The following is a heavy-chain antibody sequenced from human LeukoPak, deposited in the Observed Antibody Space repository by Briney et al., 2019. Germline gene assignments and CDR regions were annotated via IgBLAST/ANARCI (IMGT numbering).Heavy chain of an antibody. J-gene: IGHJ4*02. CDR1: GFTFSDYY. V-gene: IGHV3-11*04. CDR3: ARDLGYDSSGYYSSAVDY. CDR2: ISYGSSTI. Sequence: GVSLRLSCAASGFTFSDYYMSWIRQAPGKGLEWVSYISYGSSTIYYADSVKGRFTISRDNAKNSLYLQMNSLRAEDTAVYYCARDLGYDSSGYYSSAVDYWGQGTLVTVSS. D-gene: IGHD3-22*01.